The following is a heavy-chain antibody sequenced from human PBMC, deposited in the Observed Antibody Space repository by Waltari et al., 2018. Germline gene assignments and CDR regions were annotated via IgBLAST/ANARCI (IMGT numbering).Heavy chain of an antibody. CDR2: ISYTGAT. J-gene: IGHJ3*01. Sequence: QLHLQEPGPGLVKPSETLSLTCSVSGGSITHNRHYWGWIRQPPGKGLEWAATISYTGATYNNPSLKSRVTISGDTSKNQFSLKLNSVTAADTAVYYCATYVGASIGTAAFDVWGQGTMVTVSS. V-gene: IGHV4-39*01. CDR3: ATYVGASIGTAAFDV. D-gene: IGHD3-16*01. CDR1: GGSITHNRHY.